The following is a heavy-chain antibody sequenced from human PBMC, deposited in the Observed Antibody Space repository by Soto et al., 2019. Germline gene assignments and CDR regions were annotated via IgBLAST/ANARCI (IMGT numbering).Heavy chain of an antibody. CDR3: AKDSPPEAMVRDQPKLLVTTH. D-gene: IGHD3-10*01. Sequence: GGSLRLSCAASGFTFSSYAMSWVRQAPGKGLEWVSAISGSGGSTYYADSVKGRFTISRDNSKNTLYLQMNSLRAEDTAVYYCAKDSPPEAMVRDQPKLLVTTHWGQGTLVTVSS. CDR1: GFTFSSYA. CDR2: ISGSGGST. J-gene: IGHJ4*02. V-gene: IGHV3-23*01.